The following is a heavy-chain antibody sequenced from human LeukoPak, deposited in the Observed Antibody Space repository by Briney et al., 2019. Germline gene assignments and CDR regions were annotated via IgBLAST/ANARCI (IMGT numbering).Heavy chain of an antibody. J-gene: IGHJ4*02. Sequence: SETLSLTCVVYGGSFSDYYWSWIRQPPGKGLEWIGYIYYSGSTYYNPSLKSRVTISVDTSKNQFSLKLSSVTAADTAVYYCARGPTIPNFDYWGQGTLVTVSS. D-gene: IGHD2-21*01. CDR2: IYYSGST. V-gene: IGHV4-30-4*08. CDR1: GGSFSDYY. CDR3: ARGPTIPNFDY.